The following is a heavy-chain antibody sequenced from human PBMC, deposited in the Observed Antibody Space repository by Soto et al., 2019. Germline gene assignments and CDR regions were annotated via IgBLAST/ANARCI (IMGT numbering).Heavy chain of an antibody. CDR3: ARIAVVVPAAMGFDY. Sequence: GGSLRLSCAASGFTFSSYWMSWVRQAPGKGLEWVANIKQDGSEKYYVDSVKGRFTISRDNAKNSLYLQMNSLRAEDTAVYHCARIAVVVPAAMGFDYWGQGTLVTVSS. CDR2: IKQDGSEK. V-gene: IGHV3-7*01. CDR1: GFTFSSYW. D-gene: IGHD2-2*01. J-gene: IGHJ4*02.